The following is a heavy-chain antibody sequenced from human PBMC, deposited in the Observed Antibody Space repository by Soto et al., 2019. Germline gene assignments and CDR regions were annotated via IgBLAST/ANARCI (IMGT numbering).Heavy chain of an antibody. CDR3: ARGQEVGAHFFDS. J-gene: IGHJ4*02. D-gene: IGHD2-15*01. CDR2: IGTAGDT. CDR1: GVTFSVFD. V-gene: IGHV3-13*01. Sequence: PWGSLRLSCEASGVTFSVFDMHWVRQPTGKGLEWVSTIGTAGDTYYAVSVKGRFTISRDNAKNSLSLQMNSLRAGDTAVYFCARGQEVGAHFFDSWGQGTQVTVSS.